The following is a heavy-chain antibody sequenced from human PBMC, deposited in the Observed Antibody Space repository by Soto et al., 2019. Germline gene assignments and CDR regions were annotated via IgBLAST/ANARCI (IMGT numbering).Heavy chain of an antibody. CDR1: GGSSIGDD. V-gene: IGHV4-59*01. J-gene: IGHJ4*02. Sequence: SATLTLTCTLSGGSSIGDDCTWIRQPPGKVLEWIGYIYYILSTNDNPSIISRVTISVDTSKNRFSMKLRPVTAADTAVYYCARDAVYSGYDYSPGPLDYWGQGTLVTVSS. D-gene: IGHD5-12*01. CDR3: ARDAVYSGYDYSPGPLDY. CDR2: IYYILST.